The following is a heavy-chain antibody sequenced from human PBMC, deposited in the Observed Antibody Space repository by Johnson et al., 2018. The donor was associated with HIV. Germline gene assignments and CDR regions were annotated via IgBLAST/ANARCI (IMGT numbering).Heavy chain of an antibody. CDR1: GFTFSHAW. V-gene: IGHV3-30*19. J-gene: IGHJ3*02. CDR2: ISYDGSNK. D-gene: IGHD4-17*01. Sequence: QVQLVESGGDLVQPGGSLRLSCVGSGFTFSHAWMSWVRQAPGKGPEGVAVISYDGSNKYYADSVKGRLTISRDNSKNTVYLQMNSLRAEDTAVYYCAKDQYRKLTTVAGIWGQGTMVTVSS. CDR3: AKDQYRKLTTVAGI.